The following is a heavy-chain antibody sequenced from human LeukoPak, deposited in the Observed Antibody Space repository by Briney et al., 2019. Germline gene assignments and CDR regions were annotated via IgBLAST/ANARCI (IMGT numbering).Heavy chain of an antibody. J-gene: IGHJ4*02. CDR2: ISGSGGKT. V-gene: IGHV3-23*01. Sequence: PGGSLRLSCVASGFTFSTSAMSWVRQAPGKGLEWVSAISGSGGKTYYADSVKGRFTISGDNSQNTLYLYMNSLRADDTAVYYCGKEMTSMVTVEYWGQGTLVTVSS. CDR1: GFTFSTSA. D-gene: IGHD5-18*01. CDR3: GKEMTSMVTVEY.